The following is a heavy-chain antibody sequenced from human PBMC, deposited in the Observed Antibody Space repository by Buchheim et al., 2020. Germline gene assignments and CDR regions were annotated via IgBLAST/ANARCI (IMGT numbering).Heavy chain of an antibody. CDR3: ATREGLSAAGIPINWYFDL. CDR2: ISSSSSYI. J-gene: IGHJ2*01. V-gene: IGHV3-21*01. CDR1: GFTLTTYS. D-gene: IGHD6-13*01. Sequence: EVQLVESGGGLVKPGGSLRLSCATSGFTLTTYSMNWLRQAPGQGLEWVSSISSSSSYIYYADSVKGRFTISRDNAKNSVFLQMNSLRAEDTAVYYCATREGLSAAGIPINWYFDLWGRGTL.